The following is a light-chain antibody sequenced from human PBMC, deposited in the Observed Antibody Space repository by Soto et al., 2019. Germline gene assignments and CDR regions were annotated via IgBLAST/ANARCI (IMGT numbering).Light chain of an antibody. CDR3: CSYAGSSSWV. Sequence: QSALTQPASVSGSPGQSITISCSGAISDVGNYNLVSWYRQHPDKAPKLIFYEGSSRPSGVSDRFSGSKSGNTASLTISGLQAEDEADYYCCSYAGSSSWVFGGGTKLTVL. CDR1: ISDVGNYNL. J-gene: IGLJ3*02. V-gene: IGLV2-23*01. CDR2: EGS.